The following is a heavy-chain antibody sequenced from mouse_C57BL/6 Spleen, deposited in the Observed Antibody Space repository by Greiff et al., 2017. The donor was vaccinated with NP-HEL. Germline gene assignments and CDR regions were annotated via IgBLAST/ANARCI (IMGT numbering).Heavy chain of an antibody. CDR2: IYPGSGNT. D-gene: IGHD2-4*01. CDR1: TFTDYY. V-gene: IGHV1-84*01. Sequence: TFTDYYINWVKQRPGQGLEWIGWIYPGSGNTKYNEKFKGKATLTVDTSSSTAYMQLSSLTSEDSAVYFCARSYYDYDVGTFAYWGQGTLVTVSA. J-gene: IGHJ3*01. CDR3: ARSYYDYDVGTFAY.